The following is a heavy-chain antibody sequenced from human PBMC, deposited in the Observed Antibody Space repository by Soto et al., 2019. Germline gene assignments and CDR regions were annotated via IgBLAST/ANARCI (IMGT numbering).Heavy chain of an antibody. V-gene: IGHV4-30-2*01. CDR3: ASSFRYSSSWYNWFDP. J-gene: IGHJ5*02. D-gene: IGHD6-13*01. CDR2: IYHSGST. CDR1: GGSISSGGYS. Sequence: SETLSLTCAVSGGSISSGGYSWSWIRQPPVKGLEWIGYIYHSGSTYYNPSLKSRVTISVDRSKNQFSLKLSSVTAADTAVYYCASSFRYSSSWYNWFDPWGQGTLVTVSS.